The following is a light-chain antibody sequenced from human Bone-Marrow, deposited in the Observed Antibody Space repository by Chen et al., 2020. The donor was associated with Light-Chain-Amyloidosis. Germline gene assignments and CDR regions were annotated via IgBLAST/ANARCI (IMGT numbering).Light chain of an antibody. Sequence: QSALTQPASVSGSPGQSIPISCTGTSSDVGGDNHVSWYQQHPDKAPKLMIYEVTNRHSWVPDRFSGSKSDNTASLTISGLQTEDEADYFCSSYTITNTLVFGSGTRVTVL. V-gene: IGLV2-14*01. CDR2: EVT. CDR3: SSYTITNTLV. CDR1: SSDVGGDNH. J-gene: IGLJ1*01.